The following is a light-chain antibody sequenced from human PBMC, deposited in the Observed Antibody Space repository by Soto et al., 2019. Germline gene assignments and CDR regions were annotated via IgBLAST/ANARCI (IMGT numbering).Light chain of an antibody. J-gene: IGKJ1*01. CDR3: QQYNSYSWT. V-gene: IGKV1-5*03. Sequence: DIQMTQSPSTLSASVGDRVTITCRASQSISSWLAWYQQKPGKAPKLLIYKASSLESGVPPRFSGSGSGTEFYLTIRSLEPEYFSTYYCQQYNSYSWTFGQGTKVEIK. CDR1: QSISSW. CDR2: KAS.